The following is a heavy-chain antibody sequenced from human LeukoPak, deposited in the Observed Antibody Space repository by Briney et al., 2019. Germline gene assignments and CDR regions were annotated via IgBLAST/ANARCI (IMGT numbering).Heavy chain of an antibody. CDR3: ARDPIRKNIVVPGFDI. CDR1: GYTFTSYG. D-gene: IGHD2-2*01. J-gene: IGHJ3*02. V-gene: IGHV1-18*04. CDR2: ISAYNGNT. Sequence: ASVKVSCKASGYTFTSYGISWVRQAPGQGLEWTGWISAYNGNTNYAQKVQGRVTMTTDTSTSTAYMELRSLRSGDTAVYYCARDPIRKNIVVPGFDIWGQGTMVTVSS.